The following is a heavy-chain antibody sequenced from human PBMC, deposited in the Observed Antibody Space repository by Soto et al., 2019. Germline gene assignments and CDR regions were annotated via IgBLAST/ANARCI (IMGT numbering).Heavy chain of an antibody. CDR3: ARHRLPGSGNWYGVDH. J-gene: IGHJ4*02. CDR1: GGSISGYY. Sequence: QVQLQESGPGLVKPSETLSLTCTVSGGSISGYYYSWIRQPPGNGLEWIGYSYYSGSTNYNPSLKSRVTMSVDTSKNQFYLKLISATAADTALYYCARHRLPGSGNWYGVDHWGQGTLVTVSS. D-gene: IGHD6-13*01. V-gene: IGHV4-59*08. CDR2: SYYSGST.